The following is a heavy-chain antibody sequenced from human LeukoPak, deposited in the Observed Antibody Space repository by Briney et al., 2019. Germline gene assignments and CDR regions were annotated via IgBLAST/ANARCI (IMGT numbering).Heavy chain of an antibody. D-gene: IGHD1-26*01. CDR1: GFTFSNAW. CDR2: IKSKTDGGTI. V-gene: IGHV3-15*07. J-gene: IGHJ4*02. CDR3: TTERILVGATFDY. Sequence: GGSLRLSCAASGFTFSNAWMNWVRQAPGKGLDWVGRIKSKTDGGTIDYAAPVKGRLTISRDDSKNTLYLQMNSLKTEDTAVYYCTTERILVGATFDYWGQGTLVTVSS.